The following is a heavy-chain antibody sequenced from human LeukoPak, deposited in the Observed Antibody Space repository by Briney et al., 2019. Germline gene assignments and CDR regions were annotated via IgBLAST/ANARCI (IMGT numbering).Heavy chain of an antibody. Sequence: GGSLRLSCAASGFTFSSYGMHWVRQAPGKGLEWVAVIWYDGSNKYYADSVKGRFTISRDNSKNTLYLQMNSLRAEDTAVYYCARWGITMVPGVIITTILPPDYWGQGTLVTVSS. D-gene: IGHD3-10*01. CDR2: IWYDGSNK. J-gene: IGHJ4*02. CDR3: ARWGITMVPGVIITTILPPDY. CDR1: GFTFSSYG. V-gene: IGHV3-33*01.